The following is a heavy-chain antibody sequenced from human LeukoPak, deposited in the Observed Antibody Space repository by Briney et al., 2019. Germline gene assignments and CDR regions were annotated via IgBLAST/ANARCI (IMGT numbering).Heavy chain of an antibody. V-gene: IGHV3-23*01. Sequence: GGTLRLSCAASGFTFSSYGMSWVRQAPGKGLEWVSAISGSGGSTYYADSVKGRFTISRDNSKNTLYLQMNSLRAEDTAVYYCAKELEAGTFWTPDPYYFDYWGQGTLVTVSS. CDR2: ISGSGGST. CDR1: GFTFSSYG. CDR3: AKELEAGTFWTPDPYYFDY. D-gene: IGHD6-19*01. J-gene: IGHJ4*02.